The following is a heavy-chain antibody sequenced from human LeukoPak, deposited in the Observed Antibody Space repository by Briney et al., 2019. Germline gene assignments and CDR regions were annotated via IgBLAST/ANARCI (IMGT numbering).Heavy chain of an antibody. D-gene: IGHD3-22*01. CDR1: GGSISSYY. Sequence: SEILSLTCTVSGGSISSYYWSWIRQPPGKGLEWIGYIYYSGSTNYNPSLKSRVTISVDTSKNQFSLKLSSVTAADTAVYYCARVSSGYYTTFDYWGQGTLVTVSS. CDR2: IYYSGST. CDR3: ARVSSGYYTTFDY. J-gene: IGHJ4*02. V-gene: IGHV4-59*01.